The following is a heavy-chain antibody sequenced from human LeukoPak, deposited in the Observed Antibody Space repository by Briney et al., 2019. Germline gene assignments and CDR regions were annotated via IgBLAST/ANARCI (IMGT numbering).Heavy chain of an antibody. CDR2: INEDGSKK. J-gene: IGHJ5*02. CDR3: ASSSYSSSSS. CDR1: GFTFTNYW. Sequence: GGSLRLSCAASGFTFTNYWMIWVRQAPGKGLEWVANINEDGSKKYYVGSVEGRFTISRDNAKNSVFLQMNSLRPEDTAMYYCASSSYSSSSSWGQGTLVTVSS. V-gene: IGHV3-7*01. D-gene: IGHD6-6*01.